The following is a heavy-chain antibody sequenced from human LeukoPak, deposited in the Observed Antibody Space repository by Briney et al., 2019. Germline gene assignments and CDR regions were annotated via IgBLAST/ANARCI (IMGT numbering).Heavy chain of an antibody. Sequence: PGGSLRLSCAASGFTFSSYAMSWVRQAPGKGLEWVSAISGSGGSTYYADSVKGRFTISRDNSKNTLYLQMNSLRAEDTAVYYCARIHPLRYSSGWFDYWGQGTLVTVSS. V-gene: IGHV3-23*01. J-gene: IGHJ4*02. CDR1: GFTFSSYA. D-gene: IGHD6-19*01. CDR2: ISGSGGST. CDR3: ARIHPLRYSSGWFDY.